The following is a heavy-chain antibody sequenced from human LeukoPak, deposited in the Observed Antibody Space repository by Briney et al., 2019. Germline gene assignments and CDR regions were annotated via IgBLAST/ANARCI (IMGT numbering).Heavy chain of an antibody. CDR3: AKDGDFWSGYYLAGAFDI. CDR1: GFTFSSYA. J-gene: IGHJ3*02. V-gene: IGHV3-23*01. Sequence: GGSLRLSCAASGFTFSSYAMSWVRQAPGKGLEWVSAISGSGGSTYYADSVKGRFTISRDNFKNTLYLQMNSLRAEDTAVYYCAKDGDFWSGYYLAGAFDIWGQGTMVTVSS. D-gene: IGHD3-3*01. CDR2: ISGSGGST.